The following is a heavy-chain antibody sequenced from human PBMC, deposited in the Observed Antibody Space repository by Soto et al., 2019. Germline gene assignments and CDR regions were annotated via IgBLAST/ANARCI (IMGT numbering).Heavy chain of an antibody. CDR3: AKERATTTAFDY. D-gene: IGHD4-17*01. CDR1: GFTFSRDG. CDR2: ITDNGGST. Sequence: GVSLRLSCAASGFTFSRDGMSWVRQAPGKGLEWVSLITDNGGSTYYADSVKGRFTISRDNTKNTIFLQMNSLRAEDTAVYYCAKERATTTAFDYWGQGALVTVSS. V-gene: IGHV3-23*01. J-gene: IGHJ4*02.